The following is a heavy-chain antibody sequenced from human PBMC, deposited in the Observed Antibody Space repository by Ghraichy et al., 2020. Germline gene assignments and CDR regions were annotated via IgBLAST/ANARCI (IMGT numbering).Heavy chain of an antibody. Sequence: GGSLRLSCEASGFTFRSYSMNWVRQAPGKPLEWVSYISSGRSPIYYADSVKGRFTVSRDNAQNSLYLQMNSLRDEDTAVYYCARGSKVVRFFYYDGMDVWGQGTTVTVSS. CDR2: ISSGRSPI. J-gene: IGHJ6*02. CDR3: ARGSKVVRFFYYDGMDV. CDR1: GFTFRSYS. V-gene: IGHV3-48*02. D-gene: IGHD4-23*01.